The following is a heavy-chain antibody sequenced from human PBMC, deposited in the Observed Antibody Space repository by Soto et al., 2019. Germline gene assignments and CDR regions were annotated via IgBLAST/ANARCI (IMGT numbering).Heavy chain of an antibody. J-gene: IGHJ5*02. Sequence: EVQLVESGGGLVQPGGSLRLSCAASGFTFSNYNMNWVRQAPGKGLEWVSYISSSSSTMYYADSVKGRFTISRDNAKNSVYLQMDSLRAEDTAVYYCARDPTRGIAARPDVDPWGQGTLVTVSS. D-gene: IGHD6-6*01. CDR2: ISSSSSTM. CDR1: GFTFSNYN. V-gene: IGHV3-48*01. CDR3: ARDPTRGIAARPDVDP.